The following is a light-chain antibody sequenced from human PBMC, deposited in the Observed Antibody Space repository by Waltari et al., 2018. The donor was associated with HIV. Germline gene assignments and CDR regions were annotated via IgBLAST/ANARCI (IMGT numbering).Light chain of an antibody. V-gene: IGKV1-5*03. Sequence: DIQMTQSPSTLSASVGDRVTITCRAPQTINSWLAWYQQKPGKAPNLLIYKASSLESGVPSRFSGSRSGTEFTLTINSLQPDDFATYYCQQYNTFPLTFGGGTKVEVK. CDR3: QQYNTFPLT. CDR1: QTINSW. J-gene: IGKJ4*01. CDR2: KAS.